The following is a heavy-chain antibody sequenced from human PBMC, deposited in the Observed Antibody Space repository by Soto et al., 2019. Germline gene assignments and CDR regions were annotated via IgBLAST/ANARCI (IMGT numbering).Heavy chain of an antibody. CDR2: INPNSGGT. CDR3: ARDKDRFETETTVLTGGMDV. Sequence: GASVKVSCKASGYTFTGYYMHWVRQAPGQGLEWMGWINPNSGGTNYAQKLQGWVTMTRDTSISTAYMELSRLRSDDTAVYYCARDKDRFETETTVLTGGMDVWGQGTTVTVSS. CDR1: GYTFTGYY. V-gene: IGHV1-2*04. J-gene: IGHJ6*02. D-gene: IGHD1-7*01.